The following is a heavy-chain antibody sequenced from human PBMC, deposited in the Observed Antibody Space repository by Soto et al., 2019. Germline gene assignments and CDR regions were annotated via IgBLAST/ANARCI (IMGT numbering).Heavy chain of an antibody. J-gene: IGHJ6*03. Sequence: PVKPTSKASGFAKTCKCMRWVHQAHEQGLEWMGWISAYNGNTNYAQKLQGRVTMTTDTSTSTAYMELRSLRSDDTAVYYCARLVNEALYVYYYYYYYMDVRGKGTTVTLYS. V-gene: IGHV1-18*01. CDR2: ISAYNGNT. D-gene: IGHD2-8*01. CDR3: ARLVNEALYVYYYYYYYMDV. CDR1: GFAKTCKC.